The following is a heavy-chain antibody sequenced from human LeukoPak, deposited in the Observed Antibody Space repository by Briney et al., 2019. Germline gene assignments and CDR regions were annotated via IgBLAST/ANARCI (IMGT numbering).Heavy chain of an antibody. Sequence: GGSLRLSCAASGFTFSSYALHWVRQAPGKGLEWGADISYDGSNKYYADSVKGRFTISRDNYKNTLYLQMNSLRAEDTAVYYGASVRLEESNRVYPLWAAFDIWGQGTMVTVSS. CDR3: ASVRLEESNRVYPLWAAFDI. CDR2: ISYDGSNK. D-gene: IGHD2-21*01. CDR1: GFTFSSYA. J-gene: IGHJ3*02. V-gene: IGHV3-30*04.